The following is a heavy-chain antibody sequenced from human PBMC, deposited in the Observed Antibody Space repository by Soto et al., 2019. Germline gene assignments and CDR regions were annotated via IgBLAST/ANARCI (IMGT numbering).Heavy chain of an antibody. D-gene: IGHD5-18*01. CDR2: IWYDGSNK. J-gene: IGHJ3*02. CDR3: ARGRRIQLWLPDAFDI. Sequence: LRRSCAASGFTFSSYGMHWVRQAPGKGLEWVAVIWYDGSNKYYADSVKGRFTISRDNSKNTLYLQMNSLRAEDTAVYYCARGRRIQLWLPDAFDIWGQGTMVTVSS. CDR1: GFTFSSYG. V-gene: IGHV3-33*01.